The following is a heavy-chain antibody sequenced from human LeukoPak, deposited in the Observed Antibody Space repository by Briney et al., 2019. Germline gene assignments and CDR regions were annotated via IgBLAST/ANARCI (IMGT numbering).Heavy chain of an antibody. D-gene: IGHD3-10*01. CDR1: GFTFSSYG. V-gene: IGHV3-23*01. J-gene: IGHJ4*02. CDR3: AKVSVRGVIITPYYFDY. Sequence: PGGSLRLSCAASGFTFSSYGMSWVRQAPGKGLEWVSAISGSGGSTYYADSVKGRFTISRDNSKNTLYLQMNSLRAEDTAVYYCAKVSVRGVIITPYYFDYWGQGTLVTVSS. CDR2: ISGSGGST.